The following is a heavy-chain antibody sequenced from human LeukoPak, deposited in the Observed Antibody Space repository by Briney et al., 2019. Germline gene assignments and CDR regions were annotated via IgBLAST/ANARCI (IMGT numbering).Heavy chain of an antibody. CDR3: ARHGVSYHYGVAFDY. D-gene: IGHD4-17*01. CDR1: GGSISSSSYY. V-gene: IGHV4-39*01. J-gene: IGHJ4*02. CDR2: IYYSGST. Sequence: PSETLSLTCTVSGGSISSSSYYWGWIRQPPGKGLEWIGSIYYSGSTYYNPSLKSRVTISVDTSKNQFSLKLSSVTAADTAVYYCARHGVSYHYGVAFDYWGQRTLVTVSS.